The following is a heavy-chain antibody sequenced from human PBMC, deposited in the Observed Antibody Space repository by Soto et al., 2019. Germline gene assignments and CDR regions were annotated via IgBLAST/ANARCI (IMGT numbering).Heavy chain of an antibody. Sequence: GSLRLSCAASGFTFSSYGMHWVRQAPGKGLEWVAVISYDGSNKYYADSVKGRFTISRDNSKNTLYLQMNSLRAEDTAVFYCAKDVVVGATTGLGDYYYYYGMDVWGQGTTVTVSS. CDR2: ISYDGSNK. D-gene: IGHD1-26*01. CDR3: AKDVVVGATTGLGDYYYYYGMDV. CDR1: GFTFSSYG. J-gene: IGHJ6*02. V-gene: IGHV3-30*18.